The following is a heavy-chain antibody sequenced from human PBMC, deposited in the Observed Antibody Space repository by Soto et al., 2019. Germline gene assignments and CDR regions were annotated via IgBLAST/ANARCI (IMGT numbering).Heavy chain of an antibody. CDR1: GGSFSGFY. V-gene: IGHV4-34*01. D-gene: IGHD2-21*02. J-gene: IGHJ6*02. CDR2: INHSGTT. Sequence: SETLSPTCAVSGGSFSGFYWTWIRQPPGEGLEWIGEINHSGTTNFNPSLRSRLTISLDSSKKHFSLKLTSMTAADAAVYYCARADRTLVTSYGLDVWGQGTTVTVS. CDR3: ARADRTLVTSYGLDV.